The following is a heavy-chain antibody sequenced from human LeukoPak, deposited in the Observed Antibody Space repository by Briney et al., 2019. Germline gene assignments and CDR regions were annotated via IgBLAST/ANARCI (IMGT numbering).Heavy chain of an antibody. V-gene: IGHV3-48*03. CDR3: ARENDYSFFDY. Sequence: GGSLRLSCAASGFTFSSYEMNWVRQAPGKGLEWVSYISSGSTIYYADSVKGRFTISRDNAKNSLYLQMNSLRAEDTAVYYCARENDYSFFDYWGQGTLVTVSS. J-gene: IGHJ4*02. CDR2: ISSGSTI. D-gene: IGHD2-21*01. CDR1: GFTFSSYE.